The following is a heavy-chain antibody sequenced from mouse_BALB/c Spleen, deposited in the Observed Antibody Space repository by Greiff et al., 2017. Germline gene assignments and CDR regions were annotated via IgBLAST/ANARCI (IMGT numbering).Heavy chain of an antibody. V-gene: IGHV2-9*02. J-gene: IGHJ3*01. Sequence: VQLKESGPGLVAPSQSLSITCTVSGFSLTSYGVHWVRQPPGKGLEWLGVIWAGGSTNYNSALMSRLSISKDNSKSQVFLKMNSLQTDDTAMYYCARDRGNRFAYWGQGTLVTVSA. CDR3: ARDRGNRFAY. CDR1: GFSLTSYG. CDR2: IWAGGST. D-gene: IGHD2-1*01.